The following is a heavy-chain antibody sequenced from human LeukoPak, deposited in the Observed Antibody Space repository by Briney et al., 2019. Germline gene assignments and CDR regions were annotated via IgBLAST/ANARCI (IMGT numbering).Heavy chain of an antibody. CDR3: ARATYYDFWGGYYLFDY. J-gene: IGHJ4*02. V-gene: IGHV4-30-4*08. CDR1: GGSISSGDYY. Sequence: SQTLSLTCTVSGGSISSGDYYWSWIRQPPGKGLEWIGYIYYSGSTYYNPSLKSRVTISVDTSKNQFSLKLSSVTAADTAVYYCARATYYDFWGGYYLFDYWGQGTLVTVSS. D-gene: IGHD3-3*01. CDR2: IYYSGST.